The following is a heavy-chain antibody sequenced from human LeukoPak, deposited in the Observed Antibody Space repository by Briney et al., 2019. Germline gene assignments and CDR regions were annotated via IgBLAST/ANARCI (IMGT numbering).Heavy chain of an antibody. CDR3: ATPTREA. V-gene: IGHV4-39*01. CDR2: IYYSGST. Sequence: SETASFACTVSGDSISGSPYYWDWIRQPPGKGLEWIGSIYYSGSTDYNPSLKSRVTISVDTSKNQFSLNLTSVTAADTAVYYCATPTREAWSQGNLVPVSS. CDR1: GDSISGSPYY. J-gene: IGHJ5*02.